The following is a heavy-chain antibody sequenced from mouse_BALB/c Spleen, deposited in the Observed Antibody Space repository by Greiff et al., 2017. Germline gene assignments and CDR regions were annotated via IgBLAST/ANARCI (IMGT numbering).Heavy chain of an antibody. D-gene: IGHD2-2*01. CDR2: ISNDGSN. J-gene: IGHJ3*01. V-gene: IGHV3-6*02. CDR3: ARAAAVKFAY. Sequence: EVQLQESGPGLVKPSQSLSLTCSVTGYSITSGYYWYWIRQPPGNQLEWMGYISNDGSNNYHPSLKNRISITRDTSKNPFFLQLNSVTTEDTATYYGARAAAVKFAYWGQGTLVTVSA. CDR1: GYSITSGYY.